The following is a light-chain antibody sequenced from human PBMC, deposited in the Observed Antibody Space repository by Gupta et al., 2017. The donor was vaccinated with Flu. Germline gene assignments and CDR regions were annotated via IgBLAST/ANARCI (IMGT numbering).Light chain of an antibody. CDR1: QSVLYSSNNKNY. CDR3: QQHYSAPSLT. Sequence: DIVMTQSPDSLAVSLGERATINCKSSQSVLYSSNNKNYLAWYQKKPGQPPKLLIYWASTRELGVPERIRGSGSGTDCTLTISSLQAEDAAVYYWQQHYSAPSLTFGDGTKVEIE. V-gene: IGKV4-1*01. CDR2: WAS. J-gene: IGKJ4*01.